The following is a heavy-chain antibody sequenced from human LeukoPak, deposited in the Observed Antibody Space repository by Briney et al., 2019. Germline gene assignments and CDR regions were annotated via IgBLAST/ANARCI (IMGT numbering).Heavy chain of an antibody. V-gene: IGHV4-61*02. Sequence: SETLSLTCTVSGGSISSGSYYWSWTRQPAGKGLEWIGRIYTSGSTNYNPSLKSRVTISVDTSKNQFSLKLSSVTAADTAVYYCARDTAMVSLDYWGQGTLVTVSS. CDR1: GGSISSGSYY. CDR2: IYTSGST. J-gene: IGHJ4*02. D-gene: IGHD5-18*01. CDR3: ARDTAMVSLDY.